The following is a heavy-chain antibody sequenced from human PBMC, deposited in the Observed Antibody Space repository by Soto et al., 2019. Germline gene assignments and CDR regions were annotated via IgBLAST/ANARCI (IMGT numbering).Heavy chain of an antibody. CDR3: ARRVRYCSGGSCYFFDY. D-gene: IGHD2-15*01. J-gene: IGHJ4*02. Sequence: QVQLQESGPGLVKPSETLSLTCTVSGGSISSYYWSWIRQPPGKGLAWIGYIYYSGSTNYNPSLTSRVTISVDTSKNQFSLKLSSVTAADTGVYYCARRVRYCSGGSCYFFDYWGQGTLVTVSS. V-gene: IGHV4-59*08. CDR2: IYYSGST. CDR1: GGSISSYY.